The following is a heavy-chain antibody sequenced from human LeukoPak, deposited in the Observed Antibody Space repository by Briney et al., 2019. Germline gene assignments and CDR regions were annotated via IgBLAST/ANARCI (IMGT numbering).Heavy chain of an antibody. CDR3: ANLPIVVPAAMVY. J-gene: IGHJ4*02. CDR1: GGTFSSYA. Sequence: SVKVSCKASGGTFSSYAISWVRQAPGQGLEWMGGIIPIFGTANYAQKFQGRVTITADESTSTAYMGLSSLRSEDTAVYYCANLPIVVPAAMVYWGQGTLVTVSS. V-gene: IGHV1-69*13. D-gene: IGHD2-2*01. CDR2: IIPIFGTA.